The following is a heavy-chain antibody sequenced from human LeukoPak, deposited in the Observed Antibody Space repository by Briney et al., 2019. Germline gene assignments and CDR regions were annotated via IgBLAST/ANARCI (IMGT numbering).Heavy chain of an antibody. CDR1: GYTFTSYG. D-gene: IGHD3-3*01. CDR3: ARVARYYDFWSGYYFDY. CDR2: ISAYNGNT. V-gene: IGHV1-18*01. Sequence: ASVKVSCKASGYTFTSYGISWVRQAPGQGLEWMGWISAYNGNTNYAQKLQGRVTMTTDTSTSTAHMELRSLRSDDTAVYYCARVARYYDFWSGYYFDYWGQGTLVTVSS. J-gene: IGHJ4*02.